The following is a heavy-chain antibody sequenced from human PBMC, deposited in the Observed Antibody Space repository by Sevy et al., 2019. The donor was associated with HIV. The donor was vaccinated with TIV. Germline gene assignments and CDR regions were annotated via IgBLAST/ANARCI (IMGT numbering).Heavy chain of an antibody. Sequence: GGSLRLSCAASGFTVSSVYMSWVRQAPGKGLEWVSLIYDAGSTYFADSVEGRFTISRDDSKNPLYLQMNSLRAEDTAVYFCARESGYSSSPGAFDIWGQGTMVTVSS. D-gene: IGHD6-19*01. V-gene: IGHV3-53*01. CDR1: GFTVSSVY. J-gene: IGHJ3*02. CDR2: IYDAGST. CDR3: ARESGYSSSPGAFDI.